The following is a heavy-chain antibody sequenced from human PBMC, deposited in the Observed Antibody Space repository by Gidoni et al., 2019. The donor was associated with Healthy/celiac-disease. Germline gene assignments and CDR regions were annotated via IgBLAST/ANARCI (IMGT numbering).Heavy chain of an antibody. V-gene: IGHV3-7*01. CDR1: GFTFSSYW. J-gene: IGHJ6*02. CDR3: AREGRYSGYDPLFYYYYGMDV. Sequence: EVQLVESGGGLVQPGGSLRLSCAASGFTFSSYWMSWVRQAPGKGLEWVANIKQDGSEKYYVDSVKGRFTISRDNAKNSLYLQMNSLRAEDTAVYYCAREGRYSGYDPLFYYYYGMDVWGQGTTVTVSS. D-gene: IGHD5-12*01. CDR2: IKQDGSEK.